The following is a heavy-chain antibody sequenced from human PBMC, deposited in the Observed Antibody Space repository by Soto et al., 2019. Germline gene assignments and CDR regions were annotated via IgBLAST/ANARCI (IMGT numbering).Heavy chain of an antibody. D-gene: IGHD2-15*01. CDR1: GGSFSGYY. J-gene: IGHJ5*02. CDR2: INHSEST. CDR3: ASGGSCSGGSCPNWFDP. Sequence: SETLSLTCAVYGGSFSGYYWSWIRQPPGKGLEWIGEINHSESTNYSPSLKSRVTISLDTSKDQFSLKLSSVTAADTAVYYCASGGSCSGGSCPNWFDPWGQGTLVTVSS. V-gene: IGHV4-34*01.